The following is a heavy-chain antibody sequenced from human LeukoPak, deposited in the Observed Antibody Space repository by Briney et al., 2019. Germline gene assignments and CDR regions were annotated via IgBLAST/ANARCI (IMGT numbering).Heavy chain of an antibody. CDR3: ARHRCSGGSCYPMNWFDP. CDR1: GGSISSNNYS. CDR2: MYYSGIT. J-gene: IGHJ5*02. D-gene: IGHD2-15*01. Sequence: PSETLSLTCTVYGGSISSNNYSWGWIRQPPGKGLEWIGSMYYSGITNYNPSLKSRVTISVDTSKNQFSLKLSSVTAADTAVYYCARHRCSGGSCYPMNWFDPWGQGTLVTVSS. V-gene: IGHV4-39*01.